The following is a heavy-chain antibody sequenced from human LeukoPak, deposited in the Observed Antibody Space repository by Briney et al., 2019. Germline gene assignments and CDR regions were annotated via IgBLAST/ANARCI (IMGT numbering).Heavy chain of an antibody. CDR2: INPNSGGT. CDR1: GYTFTGYY. Sequence: GASVKVSCKASGYTFTGYYMHWVRQALGQGLEWMGRINPNSGGTNYAQKFQGRVTMTRDTSICTAYMELSRLRSDDTAVYYCARDGRDSSGWQFDYWGQGTLVTVSS. D-gene: IGHD6-19*01. CDR3: ARDGRDSSGWQFDY. J-gene: IGHJ4*02. V-gene: IGHV1-2*06.